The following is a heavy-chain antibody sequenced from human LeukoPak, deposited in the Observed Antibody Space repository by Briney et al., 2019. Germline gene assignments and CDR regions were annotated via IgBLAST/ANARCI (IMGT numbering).Heavy chain of an antibody. CDR1: GYTFTSYD. D-gene: IGHD2-2*01. V-gene: IGHV1-8*03. CDR2: MNPNSGNT. Sequence: ASVKVSCKASGYTFTSYDINWVRQATGQGLEWMGWMNPNSGNTGYAQKFQGRVTITRNTSISTAYMELSSLRSEDTAVYCCARGRYCSSTSCYPRWFDPWGQGTLVTVSS. CDR3: ARGRYCSSTSCYPRWFDP. J-gene: IGHJ5*02.